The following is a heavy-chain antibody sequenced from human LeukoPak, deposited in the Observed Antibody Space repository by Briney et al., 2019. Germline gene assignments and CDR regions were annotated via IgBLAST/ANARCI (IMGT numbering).Heavy chain of an antibody. CDR2: ISGSGDST. Sequence: GGSLRLSCAASGFTFSNYGMHWVRQAPGKGLEWVSGISGSGDSTNYADSVKGRFTISRDNSRNTLYLQMNSLRAEDTAVYYCAKHGTYYDFWSGQYYFDYWGQGTLVTVSS. V-gene: IGHV3-23*01. CDR1: GFTFSNYG. D-gene: IGHD3-3*01. J-gene: IGHJ4*02. CDR3: AKHGTYYDFWSGQYYFDY.